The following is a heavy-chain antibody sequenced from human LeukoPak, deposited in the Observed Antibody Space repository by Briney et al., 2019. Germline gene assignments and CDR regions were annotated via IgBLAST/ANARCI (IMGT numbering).Heavy chain of an antibody. CDR1: GFTFSSYG. J-gene: IGHJ4*02. CDR2: ISHSDDST. D-gene: IGHD3-9*01. CDR3: ARLGASDILTGCYFDY. V-gene: IGHV3-23*01. Sequence: GGSLRLSCAASGFTFSSYGMTWVRQAPGKGLEWVSSISHSDDSTYYADSVKGRFTISRDNSKNTLYLQMNSLRAEDTAVYYCARLGASDILTGCYFDYWGQGTLVTVSS.